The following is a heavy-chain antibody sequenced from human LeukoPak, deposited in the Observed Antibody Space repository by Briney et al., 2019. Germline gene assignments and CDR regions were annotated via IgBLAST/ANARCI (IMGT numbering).Heavy chain of an antibody. CDR2: IYYSGST. Sequence: SETLSLTCTVSGGSISSSSYYWGWIRQPPGKGLEWIGSIYYSGSTYYNPSPKSRVTISVDTFKNQFPLKLSSVTAADTAVYYCARRGPYYYDSSGYYPFDYWGQGTLVTVSS. CDR3: ARRGPYYYDSSGYYPFDY. CDR1: GGSISSSSYY. V-gene: IGHV4-39*01. D-gene: IGHD3-22*01. J-gene: IGHJ4*02.